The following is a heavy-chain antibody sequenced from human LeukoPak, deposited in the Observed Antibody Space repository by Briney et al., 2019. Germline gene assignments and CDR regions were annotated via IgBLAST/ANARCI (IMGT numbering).Heavy chain of an antibody. CDR2: ISYGGSNK. Sequence: PGGSLRLSCAASGFSFSNYGIHWVRQAPGKGLEWVTVISYGGSNKYYADSVKGRFTISRDNSKNTLYLQMNSLRAEDTAVYYCAKGGTYRVYFGYWGQGTLVTVSS. CDR1: GFSFSNYG. CDR3: AKGGTYRVYFGY. V-gene: IGHV3-30*18. D-gene: IGHD3-16*01. J-gene: IGHJ4*02.